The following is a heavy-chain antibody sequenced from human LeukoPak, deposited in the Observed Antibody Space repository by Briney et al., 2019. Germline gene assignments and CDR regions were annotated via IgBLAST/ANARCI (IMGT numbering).Heavy chain of an antibody. J-gene: IGHJ3*01. CDR1: GYTFTTSY. Sequence: GASVKVSCKAFGYTFTTSYLHWMRQAPGQGLEWMGSVNPTDGGTTFAQKFQGRVALPCDTSTSTVYMELSSLRSDDTAVYYCARDLAAMIPHGFDLWGQGTVVTVSS. V-gene: IGHV1-46*01. CDR2: VNPTDGGT. D-gene: IGHD5-18*01. CDR3: ARDLAAMIPHGFDL.